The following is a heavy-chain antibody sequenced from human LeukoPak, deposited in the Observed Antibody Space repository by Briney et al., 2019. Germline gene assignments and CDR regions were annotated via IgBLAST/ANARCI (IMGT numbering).Heavy chain of an antibody. CDR1: YTXTXYD. CDR3: AILTSGSYYEFDY. CDR2: MNPNSGNT. J-gene: IGHJ4*02. Sequence: YTXTXYDXXXVRQAPXQGLXXXXWMNPNSGNTVYAEKFQGRVTITRNTSIRTAYMELSSLRSEDTAVYYCAILTSGSYYEFDYWGQGTLVTVSS. D-gene: IGHD3-10*01. V-gene: IGHV1-8*03.